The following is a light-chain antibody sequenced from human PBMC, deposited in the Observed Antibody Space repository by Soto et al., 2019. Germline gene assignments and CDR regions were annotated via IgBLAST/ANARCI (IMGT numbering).Light chain of an antibody. CDR2: GAS. CDR3: QQYDGH. Sequence: GDSVTITCRASQSINYWLAWYQQKPGKAPRLLIYGASSLQSGVPSRFSGSGSETEFTLTISSLQPDDFATYYCQQYDGHFGQGTKLEVK. J-gene: IGKJ2*01. CDR1: QSINYW. V-gene: IGKV1-5*01.